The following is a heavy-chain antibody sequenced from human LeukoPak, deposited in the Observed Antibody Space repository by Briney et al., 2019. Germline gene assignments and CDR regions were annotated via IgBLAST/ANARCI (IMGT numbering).Heavy chain of an antibody. CDR3: AKDWGEYFDYVWGSFTSFDS. D-gene: IGHD3-16*01. CDR1: GFTFSSYS. J-gene: IGHJ4*02. Sequence: GGSLRLSCAASGFTFSSYSMNWVRQAPGKGLEWVSSISSSSSYIYYADSVKGRFTISRDNSKSTLYLQMNSLRAEDTAVYYYAKDWGEYFDYVWGSFTSFDSWGQGTLVTVSS. V-gene: IGHV3-21*04. CDR2: ISSSSSYI.